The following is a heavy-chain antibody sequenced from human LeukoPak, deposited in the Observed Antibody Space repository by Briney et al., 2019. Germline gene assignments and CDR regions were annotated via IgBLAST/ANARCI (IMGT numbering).Heavy chain of an antibody. CDR1: GGSISSYY. CDR3: ARDWFTRLGELSPDRAFDY. D-gene: IGHD3-16*01. J-gene: IGHJ4*02. Sequence: SETLSLTCTVSGGSISSYYWSWLRQPPGKGLEYIGYTHYSGATNYNPSLKSRVTISLDTSGNQFSLKLSSVTAADTAVYYCARDWFTRLGELSPDRAFDYWGQGTLVTVSS. CDR2: THYSGAT. V-gene: IGHV4-59*01.